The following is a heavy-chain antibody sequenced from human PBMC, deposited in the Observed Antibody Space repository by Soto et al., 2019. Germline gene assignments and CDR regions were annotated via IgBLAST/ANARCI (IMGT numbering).Heavy chain of an antibody. D-gene: IGHD5-12*01. Sequence: EVQLVESGGGLVQPGGSLRLSCAASGFTLSNYDIHWVRQVTGKGLEWGSAIDVAGDTYYAARVKGRFTIYRESAKNAVYLQMNNLGAGDKAVYYCARASRWLQARYFDLWGRGTLVSVSS. J-gene: IGHJ2*01. V-gene: IGHV3-13*01. CDR2: IDVAGDT. CDR1: GFTLSNYD. CDR3: ARASRWLQARYFDL.